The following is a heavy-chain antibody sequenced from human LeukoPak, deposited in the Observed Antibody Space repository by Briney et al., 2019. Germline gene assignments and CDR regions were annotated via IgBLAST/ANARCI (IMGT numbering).Heavy chain of an antibody. CDR2: ISGYNGNT. D-gene: IGHD2-15*01. CDR3: ARADYCSGGSCYSGNFDY. CDR1: GYTFTIYG. V-gene: IGHV1-18*01. J-gene: IGHJ4*02. Sequence: ASVKVSCKASGYTFTIYGISWVRQAPGQGLERMGWISGYNGNTKYAQKLQGRVTMTTDTSTSTAYMELRSLRSDDTAVYYCARADYCSGGSCYSGNFDYWGQGTLVTVSS.